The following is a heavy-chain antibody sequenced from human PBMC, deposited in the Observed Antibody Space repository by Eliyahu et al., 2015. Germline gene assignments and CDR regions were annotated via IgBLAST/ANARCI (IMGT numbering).Heavy chain of an antibody. CDR3: ARVWEKGIISRSGGMDV. D-gene: IGHD1-26*01. V-gene: IGHV1-2*02. CDR1: GYTFTGYY. Sequence: QVQLVQSGAEVKKPGASVKVSCKASGYTFTGYYMHWVRQAPGQGLEWMGWINPNSGGTNYAQKFQGRVTMTRDTSISTAYMELSRLRSDDTAVYYCARVWEKGIISRSGGMDVWGQGTTVTVSS. CDR2: INPNSGGT. J-gene: IGHJ6*02.